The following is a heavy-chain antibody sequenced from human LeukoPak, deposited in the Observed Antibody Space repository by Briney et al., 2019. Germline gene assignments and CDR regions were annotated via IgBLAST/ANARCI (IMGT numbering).Heavy chain of an antibody. CDR3: ARHLGSSIEY. D-gene: IGHD2/OR15-2a*01. V-gene: IGHV4-39*01. CDR2: VYNRGDS. J-gene: IGHJ4*02. CDR1: TDTFSVSGYY. Sequence: SEPLSLTCSVSTDTFSVSGYYWGWIRQPPGRGLEWIASVYNRGDSYYNPSLESRVTISVDTSKSQFSLTLRSVTAADTAVYYCARHLGSSIEYWGQGTLVTVSS.